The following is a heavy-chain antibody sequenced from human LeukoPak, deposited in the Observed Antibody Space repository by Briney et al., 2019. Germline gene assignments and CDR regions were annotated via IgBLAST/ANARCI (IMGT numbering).Heavy chain of an antibody. J-gene: IGHJ4*02. D-gene: IGHD2-2*01. Sequence: PSETLSLTCTVSGGSISSYYWSWIRQPPGKGLEWIGYIYYSGGTNYNPSLKSRATISGDTSTNQFSLKLGSVTAADTAVYYCARHCSSTSCYTYFDYWAQRTLVTVSS. CDR2: IYYSGGT. V-gene: IGHV4-59*08. CDR1: GGSISSYY. CDR3: ARHCSSTSCYTYFDY.